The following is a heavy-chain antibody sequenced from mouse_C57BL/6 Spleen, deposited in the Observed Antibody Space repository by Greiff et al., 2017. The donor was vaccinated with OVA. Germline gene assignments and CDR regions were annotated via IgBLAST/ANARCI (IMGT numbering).Heavy chain of an antibody. V-gene: IGHV1-81*01. CDR2: IYPRSGNT. CDR1: GYTFTSYG. Sequence: QVQLQQSGAELARPGASVKLSCKASGYTFTSYGISWVKQRTGQGLEWIGEIYPRSGNTYYNEKFKGKATLTADKSSSTAYMELRSLTSEDSAVYFCARRDTTVGGDYWGQGTSVTVSS. D-gene: IGHD1-1*01. J-gene: IGHJ4*01. CDR3: ARRDTTVGGDY.